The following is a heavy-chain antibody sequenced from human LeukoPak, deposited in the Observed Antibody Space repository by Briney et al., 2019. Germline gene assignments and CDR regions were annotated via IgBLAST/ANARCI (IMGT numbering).Heavy chain of an antibody. CDR2: INSDGSST. Sequence: PGGSLRLSCPACGFTFSNYWMHWVRQAPGKGLVWVSRINSDGSSTSHADSVKGRFTISRDNAKNTLYLQMNSLRAEDTAVYYCTRDSDSSRYTIDYWGQGALVTVSS. V-gene: IGHV3-74*01. D-gene: IGHD3-22*01. CDR3: TRDSDSSRYTIDY. CDR1: GFTFSNYW. J-gene: IGHJ4*02.